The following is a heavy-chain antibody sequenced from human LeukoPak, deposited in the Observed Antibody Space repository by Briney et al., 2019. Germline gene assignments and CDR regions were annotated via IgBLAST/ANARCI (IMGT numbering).Heavy chain of an antibody. CDR1: GFTFSSYW. Sequence: GGSLRLSCAASGFTFSSYWMHWVRQAPGKGLVWVSRINSDGSSTSYADSVKGRFTISRDNSKNTLYLQMNSLRAEDTAVYYCARGPHYYDSSGANFDYWGQGTLVTVSS. D-gene: IGHD3-22*01. V-gene: IGHV3-74*01. CDR2: INSDGSST. J-gene: IGHJ4*02. CDR3: ARGPHYYDSSGANFDY.